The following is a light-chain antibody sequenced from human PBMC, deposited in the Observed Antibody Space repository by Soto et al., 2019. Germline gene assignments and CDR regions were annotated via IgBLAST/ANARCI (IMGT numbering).Light chain of an antibody. CDR1: QSVGSD. CDR2: DIF. V-gene: IGKV3D-15*01. CDR3: QQYSDSPPT. Sequence: EIVRTQSPATLSVSKGERATLSCRASQSVGSDLAWYQQKPGQAPRLVIYDIFTRATGIPDRFSGSGSGTDFTLTIDRLEPEDFAMYYCQQYSDSPPTFGQGTKVDI. J-gene: IGKJ1*01.